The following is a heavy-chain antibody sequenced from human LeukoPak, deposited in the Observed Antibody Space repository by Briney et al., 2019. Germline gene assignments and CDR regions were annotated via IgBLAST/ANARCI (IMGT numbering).Heavy chain of an antibody. J-gene: IGHJ4*02. CDR2: INEDGRGT. V-gene: IGHV3-74*01. CDR3: ATVFEH. CDR1: GFTLNSNW. Sequence: GGSLRLSCAVSGFTLNSNWIHWVRQAPGQGLVWVSRINEDGRGTSYADSVKGRFTISKDDAKNTVYLQMNSLRAEDTAVYYCATVFEHWGQGTLVTVSS.